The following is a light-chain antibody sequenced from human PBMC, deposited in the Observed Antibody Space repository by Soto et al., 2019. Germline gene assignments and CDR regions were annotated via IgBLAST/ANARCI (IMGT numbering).Light chain of an antibody. V-gene: IGKV1-39*01. J-gene: IGKJ1*01. Sequence: DIQMTQSPSSLSASVGDRVTILCRASQSISNYLNWYQQKPGKAPKLLIYAASSLQSGVPPRFSRSGYRTEFTLTISSLQPQDFATYYCQQRDTTPWTLGQGTRVEI. CDR1: QSISNY. CDR2: AAS. CDR3: QQRDTTPWT.